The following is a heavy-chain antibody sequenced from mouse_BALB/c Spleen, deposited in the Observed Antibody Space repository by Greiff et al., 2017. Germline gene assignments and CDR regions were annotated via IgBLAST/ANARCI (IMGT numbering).Heavy chain of an antibody. V-gene: IGHV1-69*02. CDR2: IYPSDSYT. J-gene: IGHJ3*01. D-gene: IGHD2-1*01. CDR3: TRRGGNYGAWFAY. Sequence: VQLQQPGAELVRPGASVKLSCKASGYTFTSYWINWVKQRPGQGLEWIGNIYPSDSYTNYNQKFKDKATLTVDKSSSTAYMQLSSPTSEDSAVYYCTRRGGNYGAWFAYWGQGTLVTVSA. CDR1: GYTFTSYW.